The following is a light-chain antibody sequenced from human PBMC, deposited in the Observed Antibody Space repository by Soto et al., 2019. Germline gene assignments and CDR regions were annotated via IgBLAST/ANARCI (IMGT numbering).Light chain of an antibody. CDR3: QQYNDCPPRT. V-gene: IGKV3-15*01. J-gene: IGKJ1*01. CDR1: QSVSSN. CDR2: GAS. Sequence: EIVMTQSPATLSVSPGERATLSCRASQSVSSNLAWYQQKPGQAPRLLIYGASTRATGIPARFSGSGSGTEFTLTISSLQSEDFAAYHCQQYNDCPPRTFGQGTKVEIK.